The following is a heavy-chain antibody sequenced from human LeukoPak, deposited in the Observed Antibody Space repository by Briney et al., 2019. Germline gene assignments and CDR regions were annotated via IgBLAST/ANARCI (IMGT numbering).Heavy chain of an antibody. Sequence: GGSLRLSCAASGFTFNTYAMSWVRQAPGKGLEWVSVISGSGGTSYYADSVKGRFTVSRDNSKNTLYLQMNSLRAEDTAIYYCTKLGGAYSGYEIDYWGQGTLVTVSS. D-gene: IGHD5-12*01. CDR2: ISGSGGTS. CDR3: TKLGGAYSGYEIDY. V-gene: IGHV3-23*01. J-gene: IGHJ4*02. CDR1: GFTFNTYA.